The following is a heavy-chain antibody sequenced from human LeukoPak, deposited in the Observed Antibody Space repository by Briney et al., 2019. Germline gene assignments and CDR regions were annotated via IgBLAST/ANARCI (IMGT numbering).Heavy chain of an antibody. D-gene: IGHD5-12*01. V-gene: IGHV3-7*01. Sequence: GGSLRLSCAASGFTFSGYWMSWVRQAPGKGLEWVANINLDGSVRHYVDSARGRFTISRDNAKNSLYLQMNSLRAEDTAVYYCAREDIVATFDYWGQGTLVTVSS. CDR1: GFTFSGYW. CDR2: INLDGSVR. J-gene: IGHJ4*02. CDR3: AREDIVATFDY.